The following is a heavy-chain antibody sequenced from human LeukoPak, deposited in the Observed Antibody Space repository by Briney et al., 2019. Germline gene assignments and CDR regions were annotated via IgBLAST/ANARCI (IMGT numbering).Heavy chain of an antibody. J-gene: IGHJ4*02. Sequence: GGSLRLSCAASGFTVGSNYMSWVRQAPGKGLEWVSVIYSGGSTYYADSVKGRFTISRDNSKNTLYLQMNSLRAEDTAVYYCARVRGTRAVDYWGQGTLVTVSS. V-gene: IGHV3-53*01. CDR3: ARVRGTRAVDY. CDR2: IYSGGST. CDR1: GFTVGSNY.